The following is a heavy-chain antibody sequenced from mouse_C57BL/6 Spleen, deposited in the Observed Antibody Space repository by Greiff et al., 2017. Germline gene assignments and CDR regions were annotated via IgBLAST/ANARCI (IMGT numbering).Heavy chain of an antibody. D-gene: IGHD2-4*01. Sequence: QVQLQQSGPELVKPGASVKISCKASGYTFTDYYINWVKQRPGQGLEWIGWIFPGSGSTYYNEKFKGKATLTVDKSSSTAYMLLSSLTSEDSAVYFCARWRYYEYDGYAMDYWGQGTSVTVSS. V-gene: IGHV1-75*01. J-gene: IGHJ4*01. CDR1: GYTFTDYY. CDR2: IFPGSGST. CDR3: ARWRYYEYDGYAMDY.